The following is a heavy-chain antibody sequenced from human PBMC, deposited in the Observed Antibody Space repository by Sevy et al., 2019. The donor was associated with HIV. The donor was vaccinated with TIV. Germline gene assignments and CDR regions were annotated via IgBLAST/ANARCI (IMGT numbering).Heavy chain of an antibody. J-gene: IGHJ4*02. CDR3: TTDEEDNGVGATSFDY. Sequence: GGSLRLSCAASGFIFSNAWMSWVRQAPGKGLEWVGRIKSKTDGGRTDYSAPVRGRFTISRDDSKNTLYLQMNSLNTEDTAVYYCTTDEEDNGVGATSFDYWGQGTLVTVSS. CDR2: IKSKTDGGRT. D-gene: IGHD1-26*01. CDR1: GFIFSNAW. V-gene: IGHV3-15*01.